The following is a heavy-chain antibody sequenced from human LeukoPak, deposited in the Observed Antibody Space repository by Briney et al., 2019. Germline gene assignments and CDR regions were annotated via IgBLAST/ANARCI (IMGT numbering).Heavy chain of an antibody. CDR2: MSYDGSKK. D-gene: IGHD3-22*01. V-gene: IGHV3-33*06. J-gene: IGHJ4*02. Sequence: GGSLRLSCAASGFTFSSYGMHWVRQAPGKGLEWVAVMSYDGSKKYYTDSVKGRFTISRDNSQNTLYLQMNSLRAEDTAVYYCAKGSYYDSSGSFYFDYWGQGTLVTVSS. CDR3: AKGSYYDSSGSFYFDY. CDR1: GFTFSSYG.